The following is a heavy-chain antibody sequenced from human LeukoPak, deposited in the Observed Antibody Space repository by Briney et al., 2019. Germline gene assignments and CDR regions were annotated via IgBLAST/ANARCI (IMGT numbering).Heavy chain of an antibody. CDR3: ARDGYGDGLFDY. D-gene: IGHD4-17*01. CDR1: GFTFSSYA. CDR2: ISGTSGST. Sequence: GGSLRLSCAASGFTFSSYAMYWVRQAPGKGLEWVSAISGTSGSTYYADSVKGRFTISRDNSKNTLYLQMNSLRAEDTALYYCARDGYGDGLFDYWGQGTLVTVSS. J-gene: IGHJ4*02. V-gene: IGHV3-23*01.